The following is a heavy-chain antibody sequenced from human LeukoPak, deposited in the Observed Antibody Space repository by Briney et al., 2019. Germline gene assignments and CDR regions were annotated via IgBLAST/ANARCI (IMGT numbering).Heavy chain of an antibody. J-gene: IGHJ3*02. Sequence: GGSLRLSCAASGLSFSSFAMSWVRQGPARGLEWVSSIRGNGETFYADSVKGRFTLSSDSSRNTVYFQLNNLRVEDTAVYYCARDSVTMLPLDAFDIWGQGTMVTVSS. CDR1: GLSFSSFA. D-gene: IGHD3-10*02. CDR3: ARDSVTMLPLDAFDI. CDR2: IRGNGET. V-gene: IGHV3-23*01.